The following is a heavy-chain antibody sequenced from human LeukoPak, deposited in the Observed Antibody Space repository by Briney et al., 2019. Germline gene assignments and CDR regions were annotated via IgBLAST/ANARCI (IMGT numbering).Heavy chain of an antibody. Sequence: SETLSLTCTVPGGSISSYYWSWIRQPPGKGLEWIGYIYYSGSTNYNPSLKSRVTISVDTSKNQFSLKLSSVTAADTAVYYCARVGHQEDAFDIWGQGTMVTVSS. V-gene: IGHV4-59*01. CDR2: IYYSGST. J-gene: IGHJ3*02. CDR1: GGSISSYY. CDR3: ARVGHQEDAFDI.